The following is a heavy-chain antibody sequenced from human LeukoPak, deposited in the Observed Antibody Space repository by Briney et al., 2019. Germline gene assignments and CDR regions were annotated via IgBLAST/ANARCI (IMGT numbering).Heavy chain of an antibody. CDR1: GFIFSNYY. V-gene: IGHV3-23*01. CDR3: CDGMDV. J-gene: IGHJ6*02. CDR2: INGTGTST. Sequence: GGSLRLSCAASGFIFSNYYMSWVRQVPGKGLEWVSAINGTGTSTYYADSVKGRFTISRDNSKSMLYLQMNSLRAEDTAVYYCCDGMDVWGQGTTVAVSS.